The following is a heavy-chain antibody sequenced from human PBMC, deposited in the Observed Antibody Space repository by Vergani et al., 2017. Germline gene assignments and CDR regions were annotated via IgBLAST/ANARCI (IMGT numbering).Heavy chain of an antibody. CDR1: GGSISSGDYY. CDR2: IYYSGST. CDR3: AREPVRNTVTKGRGVGWFDP. Sequence: QVQLQESGPGLVKPSQTLSLTCTVSGGSISSGDYYWSWIRQPPGKGLEWIGYIYYSGSTYYNPSLKSRVTISVDTSKNQFSLNLSSVTAADTAVYYCAREPVRNTVTKGRGVGWFDPWGQGTLVTVSS. D-gene: IGHD4-17*01. J-gene: IGHJ5*02. V-gene: IGHV4-30-4*08.